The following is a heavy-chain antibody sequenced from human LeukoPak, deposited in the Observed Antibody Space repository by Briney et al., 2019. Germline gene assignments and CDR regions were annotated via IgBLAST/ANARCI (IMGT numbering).Heavy chain of an antibody. V-gene: IGHV3-23*01. D-gene: IGHD3-10*01. CDR3: AKVLKAYYFGSGSYPFDH. CDR2: ISGSGDST. CDR1: GFTFSSYA. J-gene: IGHJ4*02. Sequence: PGGSLRLSCAASGFTFSSYAMSWVRQAPGKGLEWVSDISGSGDSTNYADSVKGRFTISRDNSKNTLYLQMNSLRAEDTAVYYCAKVLKAYYFGSGSYPFDHWGQGTLVTVSS.